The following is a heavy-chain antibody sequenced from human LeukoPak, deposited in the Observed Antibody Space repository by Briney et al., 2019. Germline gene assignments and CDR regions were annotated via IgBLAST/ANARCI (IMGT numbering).Heavy chain of an antibody. CDR2: IYYSGST. D-gene: IGHD3-10*01. CDR3: ARENSLIRGAFDAFDI. Sequence: SETLSLTCSVSGGSISSYYWTWIRQPPGKGLAWIGYIYYSGSTNYNPSLKSRVTVSVDTSTNQFSLKLSSVTAADTAVYYCARENSLIRGAFDAFDIWGLGTMVTVSS. J-gene: IGHJ3*02. CDR1: GGSISSYY. V-gene: IGHV4-59*01.